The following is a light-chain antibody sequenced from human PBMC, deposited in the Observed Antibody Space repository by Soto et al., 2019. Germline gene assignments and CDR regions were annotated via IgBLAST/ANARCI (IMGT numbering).Light chain of an antibody. Sequence: DIQMTQAPSSLSASVGDRVTISCRASQIISTYLNWYQQKPGTAPRLLIFRASSVKSGVPPRFSGSGSGRDFTLTIGSLRPEDIATYFCQQSYTSPPWTFGQGTKVEVK. V-gene: IGKV1-39*01. J-gene: IGKJ1*01. CDR1: QIISTY. CDR2: RAS. CDR3: QQSYTSPPWT.